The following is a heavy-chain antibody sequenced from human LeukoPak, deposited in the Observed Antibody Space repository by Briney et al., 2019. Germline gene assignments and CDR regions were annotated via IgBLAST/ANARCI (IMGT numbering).Heavy chain of an antibody. Sequence: GESLQISCKGSGYRFTSYWIGWVRQMPGKGLEWMGVIYPGDSDIRYRPSFQGQVTISADKSISTAYLQWSSLKASDTAMYYCARVTGTTFNWFDPWGQGTLVTVSS. CDR2: IYPGDSDI. CDR3: ARVTGTTFNWFDP. V-gene: IGHV5-51*01. D-gene: IGHD1-20*01. J-gene: IGHJ5*02. CDR1: GYRFTSYW.